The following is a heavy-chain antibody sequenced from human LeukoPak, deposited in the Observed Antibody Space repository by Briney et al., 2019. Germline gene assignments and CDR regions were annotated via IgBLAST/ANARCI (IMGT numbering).Heavy chain of an antibody. CDR2: IYHSGST. J-gene: IGHJ5*02. CDR1: GGSISSGGCY. CDR3: TRSGYYRSWFDP. Sequence: PSQTLSLTCTVSGGSISSGGCYWSWIRQPPGKGLEWIGYIYHSGSTYYNPSLKSRVTISLDTSKNQFSLNLTSVTAADTAVYYCTRSGYYRSWFDPWGQGTLVIVSS. D-gene: IGHD3-3*01. V-gene: IGHV4-30-2*01.